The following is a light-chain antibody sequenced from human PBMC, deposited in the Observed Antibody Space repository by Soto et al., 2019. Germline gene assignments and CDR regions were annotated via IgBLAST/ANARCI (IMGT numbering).Light chain of an antibody. CDR2: EVT. CDR1: SSDVGGYKY. J-gene: IGLJ1*01. V-gene: IGLV2-14*01. Sequence: QSVLTQPASVSGSPGQLITISCTGTSSDVGGYKYVSWYQQHPGKAPKVIIYEVTYRPSGISDRFSGSKSDNTASLTISGLQAEDEAVYYCSSFASSSTPFVFGTGTKLTVL. CDR3: SSFASSSTPFV.